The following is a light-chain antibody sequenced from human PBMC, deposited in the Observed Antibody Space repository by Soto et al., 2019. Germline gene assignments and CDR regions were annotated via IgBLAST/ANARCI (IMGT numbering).Light chain of an antibody. CDR2: EVS. Sequence: QSVLTQPASVSGSPGQSITISCTGTSSDVGSYNLVSWYQQHTGKAPKLMIYEVSKRPSGVSNRFSGSKSGNTASLTISGLQAEDEADYYCCSYAGSSTFAVFGTGTKLTVL. J-gene: IGLJ1*01. CDR1: SSDVGSYNL. CDR3: CSYAGSSTFAV. V-gene: IGLV2-23*02.